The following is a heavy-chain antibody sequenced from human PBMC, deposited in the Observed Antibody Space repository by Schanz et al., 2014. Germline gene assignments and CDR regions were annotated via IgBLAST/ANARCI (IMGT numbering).Heavy chain of an antibody. CDR3: ARGNTIFGVVILGWLDP. D-gene: IGHD3-3*01. CDR1: GDTLSSYG. CDR2: IIPNLGSA. V-gene: IGHV1-69*04. J-gene: IGHJ5*02. Sequence: QVSLVQSGAEVKKPGSSVTVSCKASGDTLSSYGISWVRQAPGQGLEWMGRIIPNLGSANYAQKFQGRVMITADKSTSTVYMELSSLRAEDTSIYFCARGNTIFGVVILGWLDPWGQGTLVTVSS.